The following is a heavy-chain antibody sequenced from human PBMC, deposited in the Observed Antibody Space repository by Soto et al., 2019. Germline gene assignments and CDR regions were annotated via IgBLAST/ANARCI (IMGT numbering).Heavy chain of an antibody. D-gene: IGHD3-22*01. J-gene: IGHJ4*02. CDR2: ISSSSSYI. CDR3: ASDLYYYDSSGYYSTTRFDY. V-gene: IGHV3-21*01. Sequence: PGGSLRLSCAASGFTFSSYSMNWVRQAPGKGLEWVSSISSSSSYIYYADSVKGRFTISRDNAKNSLYLQMNSLRAEDTAVYYCASDLYYYDSSGYYSTTRFDYWGQGTLVTVSS. CDR1: GFTFSSYS.